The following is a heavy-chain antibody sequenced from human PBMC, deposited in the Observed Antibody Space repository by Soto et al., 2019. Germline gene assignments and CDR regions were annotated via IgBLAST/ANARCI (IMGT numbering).Heavy chain of an antibody. J-gene: IGHJ4*02. CDR3: ARIRLY. CDR2: IYHSVST. V-gene: IGHV4-30-2*01. Sequence: QLQLLESGSGLVKPSQTLSLTCAVSGGSISSGGYSWSWIRQPPGKGLEYIGYIYHSVSTYYNPALNGSVSMSVDRSKYQCARRLGSVTASDTDVYYCARIRLYWGQGPLVTVSS. CDR1: GGSISSGGYS.